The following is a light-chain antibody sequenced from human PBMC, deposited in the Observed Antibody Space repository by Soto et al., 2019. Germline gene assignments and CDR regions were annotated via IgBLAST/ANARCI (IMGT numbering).Light chain of an antibody. J-gene: IGLJ3*02. CDR3: CSYTSSNTWV. CDR1: SSDVGRYNR. V-gene: IGLV2-18*02. CDR2: EVT. Sequence: QSALTQPPSVSGSPGQSVTISCSGTSSDVGRYNRVSWYQQPPGTAPQLITYEVTARPSGVPDRFSGSKSGNTASLTISGLQAEDEGDYYCCSYTSSNTWVFGGGTKLTVL.